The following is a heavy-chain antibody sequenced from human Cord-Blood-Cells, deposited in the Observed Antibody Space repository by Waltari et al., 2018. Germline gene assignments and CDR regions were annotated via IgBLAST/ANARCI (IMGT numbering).Heavy chain of an antibody. CDR3: AKGGIAAADAFDI. Sequence: EVQLVESGGVVVQPGGSLRLSCAASGFTFDDYTMHWVRQAPGKGLEWVSLISWDGGSTYYADSVKGRFTISRDNSKNSLYLQMNSLRTEDTTLYYCAKGGIAAADAFDIWGQGTMVTVSS. D-gene: IGHD6-13*01. CDR2: ISWDGGST. CDR1: GFTFDDYT. V-gene: IGHV3-43*01. J-gene: IGHJ3*02.